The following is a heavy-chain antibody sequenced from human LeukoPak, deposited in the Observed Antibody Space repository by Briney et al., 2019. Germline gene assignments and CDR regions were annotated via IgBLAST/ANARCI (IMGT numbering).Heavy chain of an antibody. CDR1: GGSISSYY. V-gene: IGHV4-4*07. D-gene: IGHD4-17*01. CDR3: AREKTTVTTRRFDY. Sequence: SETLSLTCTVSGGSISSYYWSWIRQPAGKGLEWIGRIYTSGSINYNPSLKSRVTMSVDTSMNQFSLKLSSVTAADTAVYYCAREKTTVTTRRFDYWGQGTLVTVSS. J-gene: IGHJ4*02. CDR2: IYTSGSI.